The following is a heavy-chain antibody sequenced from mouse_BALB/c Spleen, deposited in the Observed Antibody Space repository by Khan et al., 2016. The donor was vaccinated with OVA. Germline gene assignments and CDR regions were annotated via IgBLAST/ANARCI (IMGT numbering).Heavy chain of an antibody. V-gene: IGHV9-1*02. J-gene: IGHJ1*01. CDR1: GYTFTNYG. CDR3: ARGASYWYCDV. Sequence: QIQLVQSGPELKKPGETVKISCKASGYTFTNYGMNWVKQAPGKGLKWMGWINTYTGEPTYTDDFKGRFAFSLETSASTAFLQINNPKNEDMATYFCARGASYWYCDVWGAGTTVTVSS. CDR2: INTYTGEP.